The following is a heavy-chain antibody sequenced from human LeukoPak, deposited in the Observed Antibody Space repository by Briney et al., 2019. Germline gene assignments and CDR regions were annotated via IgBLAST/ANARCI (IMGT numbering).Heavy chain of an antibody. CDR3: ARLRGNFFPDF. D-gene: IGHD1-1*01. CDR1: GVSMSGYY. CDR2: IYYTGTT. Sequence: SETLSLTCTASGVSMSGYYWTWVRQPPGKPLEWVAYIYYTGTTNYNPSLESRVTISVDTSRNQFSLRLRSVAAADTAVYYCARLRGNFFPDFWGQGTLVTVSS. V-gene: IGHV4-59*01. J-gene: IGHJ4*02.